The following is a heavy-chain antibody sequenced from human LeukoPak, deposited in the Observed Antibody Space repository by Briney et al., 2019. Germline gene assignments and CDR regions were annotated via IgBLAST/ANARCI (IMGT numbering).Heavy chain of an antibody. CDR1: GGSFSGYY. J-gene: IGHJ4*02. D-gene: IGHD3-22*01. CDR3: ARPYYYDSSGYYYFDY. CDR2: INHSGST. V-gene: IGHV4-34*01. Sequence: PSETLSLTCAVYGGSFSGYYWSWIRQPPGKGLEWIGEINHSGSTNYNPSLKSRVTISVDTSKNQFSLKLSSVTAADTAVYYCARPYYYDSSGYYYFDYWGRGTLVTVSS.